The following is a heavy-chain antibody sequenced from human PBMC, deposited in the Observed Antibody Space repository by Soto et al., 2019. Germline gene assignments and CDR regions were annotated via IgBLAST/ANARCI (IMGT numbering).Heavy chain of an antibody. J-gene: IGHJ6*02. CDR3: ARDIYDFWSGDYYYGMDV. CDR2: ISAYNGNT. Sequence: APVKVSCKASGYTFTIYGIRRVRQSPGQGLEWMGWISAYNGNTNYAQKLQGRVTMTTDTSTSTAYMELRSLRSDDTAVYYCARDIYDFWSGDYYYGMDVSGQGTTVTVSS. CDR1: GYTFTIYG. D-gene: IGHD3-3*01. V-gene: IGHV1-18*01.